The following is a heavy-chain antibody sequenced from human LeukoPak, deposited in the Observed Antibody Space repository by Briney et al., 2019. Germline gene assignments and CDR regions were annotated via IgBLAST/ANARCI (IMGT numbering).Heavy chain of an antibody. J-gene: IGHJ6*04. CDR2: IIPIFGTA. D-gene: IGHD2-15*01. Sequence: SVKVSCKVSGYTLTELSMHWVRQAPGKGLEWMGGIIPIFGTANYAQKFQGRVTITADKSTSTAYMELSSLRSEDTAVYYCARGVVVAADGGMDVWGKGTTVTVSS. CDR1: GYTLTELS. V-gene: IGHV1-69*06. CDR3: ARGVVVAADGGMDV.